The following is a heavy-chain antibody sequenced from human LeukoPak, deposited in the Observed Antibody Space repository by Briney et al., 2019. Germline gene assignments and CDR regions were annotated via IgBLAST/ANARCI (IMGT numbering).Heavy chain of an antibody. Sequence: PGRSLRLSCAASGFTFDDYAMHWVRQAPGKGLEWVSGISWNSGSIGYADSVKGRFTISRDNAKNSLYLQMNSLRAEDTAVYYCAKETEVAVAGTPFFDYWGQGTLVTVSS. CDR1: GFTFDDYA. V-gene: IGHV3-9*01. CDR3: AKETEVAVAGTPFFDY. CDR2: ISWNSGSI. D-gene: IGHD6-19*01. J-gene: IGHJ4*02.